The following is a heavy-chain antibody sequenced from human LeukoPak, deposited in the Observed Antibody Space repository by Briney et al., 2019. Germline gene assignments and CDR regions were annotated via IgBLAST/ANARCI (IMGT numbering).Heavy chain of an antibody. CDR3: AREYFAYYSSGWYRYFDY. D-gene: IGHD6-19*01. CDR2: INHSGST. J-gene: IGHJ4*02. CDR1: GGSFSGYY. Sequence: SETLSLTCAVYGGSFSGYYWSWIRQPPGKGLGWIGEINHSGSTNYNPSLKSRVTISVDTSKNQFSLKLSSVTAADTAVYYCAREYFAYYSSGWYRYFDYWGQGTLVTVSS. V-gene: IGHV4-34*01.